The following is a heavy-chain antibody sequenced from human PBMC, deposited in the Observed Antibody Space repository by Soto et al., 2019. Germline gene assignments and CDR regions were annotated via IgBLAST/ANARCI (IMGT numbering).Heavy chain of an antibody. CDR3: ARDTSGATNNWFDP. V-gene: IGHV4-30-2*01. CDR2: IYHSGST. J-gene: IGHJ5*02. CDR1: GGSISSGGYS. Sequence: LQESGSGLVKPSQTLSLTCAVSGGSISSGGYSWSWIRQPPGKGLEWIGYIYHSGSTYYNPSLKSRVTRSVDRAQNQFSLKLSSVTAADTAGYYCARDTSGATNNWFDPWGQGTLVTVSS. D-gene: IGHD5-12*01.